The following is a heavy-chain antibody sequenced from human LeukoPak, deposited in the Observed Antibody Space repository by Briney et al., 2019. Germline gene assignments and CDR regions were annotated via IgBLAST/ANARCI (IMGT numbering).Heavy chain of an antibody. D-gene: IGHD6-13*01. V-gene: IGHV3-23*01. CDR2: ISASGGDT. J-gene: IGHJ4*02. CDR1: GLTFSRYS. Sequence: GGSLRLLCGVSGLTFSRYSMSWVRQAPGKGLEWVSGISASGGDTWYPDSVKGRFTISRDNSKNTLFLQMNSLRVEDTAIYYCAKDAAGPEYWGQGTRVTVSS. CDR3: AKDAAGPEY.